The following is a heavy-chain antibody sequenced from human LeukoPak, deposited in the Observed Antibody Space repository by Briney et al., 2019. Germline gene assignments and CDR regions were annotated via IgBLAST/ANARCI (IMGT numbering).Heavy chain of an antibody. Sequence: GGSLRLSCAASGFTFSSYSMNWVRQAPGKGLEWVSSISSSSSYIYYADSVKGRFTISRDNAKNSLYLQMNSLRAEDTAVYYCARGTSSRTLEYFDYWGQGTLVTVSS. CDR3: ARGTSSRTLEYFDY. CDR1: GFTFSSYS. J-gene: IGHJ4*02. V-gene: IGHV3-21*01. CDR2: ISSSSSYI. D-gene: IGHD6-13*01.